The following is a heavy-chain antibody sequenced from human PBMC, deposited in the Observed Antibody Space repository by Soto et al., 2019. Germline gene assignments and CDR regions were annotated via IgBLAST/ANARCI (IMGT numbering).Heavy chain of an antibody. CDR3: ARDAPTSYYDFWTDNWFDP. CDR1: GYTFTSYG. CDR2: ISAYNGNT. V-gene: IGHV1-18*01. D-gene: IGHD3-3*01. J-gene: IGHJ5*02. Sequence: QVQLVQSGAEVKKPGASVKVSCKASGYTFTSYGISWVRQAPGQGLEWMGWISAYNGNTNYAQKRQGRVTMTTDTSTSTAYMELRSLRSDDTAVYYGARDAPTSYYDFWTDNWFDPWGQGTLVTVSS.